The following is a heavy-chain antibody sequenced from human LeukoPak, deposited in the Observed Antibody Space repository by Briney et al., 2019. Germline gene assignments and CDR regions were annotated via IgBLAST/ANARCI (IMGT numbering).Heavy chain of an antibody. V-gene: IGHV3-30*18. CDR3: AKDPRQVTTVTTYYFDY. CDR2: ISYAGGNK. Sequence: PGRSLRLSCAASGFSFSNYGMHWVRQAPGKGLEWVAAISYAGGNKYYADSVKGRFTISRDNSKNTLYLQMNSLRAEDMAVYFCAKDPRQVTTVTTYYFDYWGQGTLVTFSS. D-gene: IGHD4-17*01. CDR1: GFSFSNYG. J-gene: IGHJ4*02.